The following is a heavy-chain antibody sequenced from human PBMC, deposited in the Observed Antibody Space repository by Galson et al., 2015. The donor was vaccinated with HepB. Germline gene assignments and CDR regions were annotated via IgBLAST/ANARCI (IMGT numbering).Heavy chain of an antibody. J-gene: IGHJ4*02. CDR1: GGSISSGGYY. CDR2: IYYSGST. V-gene: IGHV4-31*03. D-gene: IGHD5-18*01. Sequence: TLSLTCTVSGGSISSGGYYWSWIRQHPGKGLEWIGYIYYSGSTYYNPSLKSRVTISVDTSKNQFSPKLSSVTAADTAVYYCAREARPRIQLWLRRTAHFDYWGQGTLVTVSS. CDR3: AREARPRIQLWLRRTAHFDY.